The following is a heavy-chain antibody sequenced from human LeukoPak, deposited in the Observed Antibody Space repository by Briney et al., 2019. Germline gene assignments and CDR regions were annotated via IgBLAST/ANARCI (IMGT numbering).Heavy chain of an antibody. Sequence: SQTLSLTCTVSGGSITSGSYYWSWIRQPAGKGLEWIGRIYITGSTNYNTSLKSRVTLSLDTSKNQVSLKLSSVTAADTALYYCARDDGNSHYAYWGQGTLVTVSS. CDR2: IYITGST. CDR1: GGSITSGSYY. CDR3: ARDDGNSHYAY. J-gene: IGHJ4*02. V-gene: IGHV4-61*02. D-gene: IGHD1/OR15-1a*01.